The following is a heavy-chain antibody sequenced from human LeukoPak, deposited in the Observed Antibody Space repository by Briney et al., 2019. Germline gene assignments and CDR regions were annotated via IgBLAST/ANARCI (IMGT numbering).Heavy chain of an antibody. CDR3: ARDSPSITTDY. CDR2: INPNSGGT. CDR1: GYTFTAYY. D-gene: IGHD2-2*01. V-gene: IGHV1-2*02. Sequence: ASVKVSCKASGYTFTAYYMHWVRQAPGQGLEWMGWINPNSGGTKYAQQFQGRVTMTRDTSISTVYMELSRLKSDDTAVYYCARDSPSITTDYWGQGTLVTVSS. J-gene: IGHJ4*02.